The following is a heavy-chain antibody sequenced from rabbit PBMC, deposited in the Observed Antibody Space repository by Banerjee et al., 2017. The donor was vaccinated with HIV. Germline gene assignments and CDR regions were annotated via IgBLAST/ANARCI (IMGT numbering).Heavy chain of an antibody. Sequence: SLKLSCKASGIDFSSYYYMCWVRQAPGKGLELIACIYTSSGSTWYASWVNGRFTISRSTSLNTVDLKMTSLTAADTATYFCARVLSYDDYGDIFNLWGPGTLVT. D-gene: IGHD2-1*01. V-gene: IGHV1S43*01. J-gene: IGHJ4*01. CDR2: IYTSSGST. CDR3: ARVLSYDDYGDIFNL. CDR1: GIDFSSYYY.